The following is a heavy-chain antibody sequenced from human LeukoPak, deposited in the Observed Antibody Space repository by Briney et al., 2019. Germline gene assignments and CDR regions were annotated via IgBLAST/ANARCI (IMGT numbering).Heavy chain of an antibody. CDR1: GYTFTSYA. D-gene: IGHD3-22*01. CDR3: ARAPYYDSSGYYGY. V-gene: IGHV1-3*01. J-gene: IGHJ4*02. Sequence: GASVKVSCKASGYTFTSYAMHWVRQAPGQGLEWMGWISAYNGNTNYAQKLQGRVTITRDTSASTAYMELSSLRSEDTAVYYCARAPYYDSSGYYGYWGQGTLVTVSS. CDR2: ISAYNGNT.